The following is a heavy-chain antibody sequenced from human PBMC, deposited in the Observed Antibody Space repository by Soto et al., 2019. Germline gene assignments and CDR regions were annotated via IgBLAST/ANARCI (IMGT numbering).Heavy chain of an antibody. CDR1: GYTFTSYG. J-gene: IGHJ4*02. CDR3: ARDTEQSSGWIPLVC. D-gene: IGHD6-19*01. V-gene: IGHV1-18*01. CDR2: ISAYNGNT. Sequence: GASVKVSCKASGYTFTSYGISWVRQAPGQGLEWMGWISAYNGNTNYAQKLQGRVTMTTDTSTSTAYMELRSLRSDDTAVYYCARDTEQSSGWIPLVCWGQGTLVTVSS.